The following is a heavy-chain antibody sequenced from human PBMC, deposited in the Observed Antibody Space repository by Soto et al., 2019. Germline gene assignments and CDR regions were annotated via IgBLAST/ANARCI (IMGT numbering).Heavy chain of an antibody. Sequence: ASVKVSCKASGYTFTSYGISWVRQAPGQGLEWMGWISAYNGDTNYAQKLQGRVTMATDTSTSTAYMELRSLRSDDTAVYYCASYCGGDCYHAFDIWGQGTMVTVSS. CDR3: ASYCGGDCYHAFDI. J-gene: IGHJ3*02. CDR1: GYTFTSYG. V-gene: IGHV1-18*04. D-gene: IGHD2-21*02. CDR2: ISAYNGDT.